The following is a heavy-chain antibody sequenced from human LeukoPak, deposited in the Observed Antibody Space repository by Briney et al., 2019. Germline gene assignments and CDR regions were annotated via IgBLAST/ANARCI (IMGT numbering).Heavy chain of an antibody. Sequence: ASVKVSCKASGGTFSSYAISWVRQAPGQGLEWMGWINPNSGGTNYAQKFQGRVSMTRDTSISTAYMELSRLRSDDTAVYYCARVGATGTTSPFDYWGQGTLVTVSS. CDR1: GGTFSSYA. CDR3: ARVGATGTTSPFDY. V-gene: IGHV1-2*02. J-gene: IGHJ4*02. D-gene: IGHD1-1*01. CDR2: INPNSGGT.